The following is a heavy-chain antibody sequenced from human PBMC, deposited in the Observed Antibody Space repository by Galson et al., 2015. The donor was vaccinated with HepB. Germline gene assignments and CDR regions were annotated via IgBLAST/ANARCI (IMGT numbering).Heavy chain of an antibody. V-gene: IGHV3-23*01. D-gene: IGHD6-25*01. J-gene: IGHJ4*02. CDR1: GFTFNDYA. CDR2: ISDRGDST. Sequence: SLRLSCAASGFTFNDYAMSWVRQAPGKGLKWISTISDRGDSTYYADSVKGRFTISRDSSEHTLFLQMNSLRAEATAIYYCAKDLTGYPRAYFNYWGQGTLVTVSS. CDR3: AKDLTGYPRAYFNY.